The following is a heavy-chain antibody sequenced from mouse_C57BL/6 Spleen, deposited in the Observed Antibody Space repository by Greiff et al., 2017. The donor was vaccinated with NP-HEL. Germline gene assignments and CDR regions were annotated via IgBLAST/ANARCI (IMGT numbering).Heavy chain of an antibody. CDR1: GYTFTDYN. CDR2: INPNNGGT. Sequence: EVQLQQSGPELVKPGASVKIPCKASGYTFTDYNMDWVKQSHGKSLEWIGDINPNNGGTIYNQKFKGKATLTVDKSSSTAYMGLRSLTSEDTAFYYGARAWRGFAYWGQGTLVTVSA. J-gene: IGHJ3*01. CDR3: ARAWRGFAY. V-gene: IGHV1-18*01.